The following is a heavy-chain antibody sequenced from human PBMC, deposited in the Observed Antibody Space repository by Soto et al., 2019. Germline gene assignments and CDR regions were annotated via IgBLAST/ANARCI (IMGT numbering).Heavy chain of an antibody. CDR3: ARNYYDSSGHNWLDP. CDR2: ISAYNGNT. CDR1: GYTFTSYG. D-gene: IGHD3-22*01. Sequence: GASVKVSCKASGYTFTSYGISWVRQAPGQGLEWMGWISAYNGNTNYAQKLQGRVTMTTDTSTSTAYMELRSLRSDDTAVYYCARNYYDSSGHNWLDPWGPGTLVTVYS. J-gene: IGHJ5*02. V-gene: IGHV1-18*01.